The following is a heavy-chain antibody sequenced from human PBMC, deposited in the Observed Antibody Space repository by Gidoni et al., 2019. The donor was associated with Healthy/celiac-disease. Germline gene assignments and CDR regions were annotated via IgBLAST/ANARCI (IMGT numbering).Heavy chain of an antibody. CDR3: ARGAGYSSRWYRGYYYYYMDV. J-gene: IGHJ6*03. V-gene: IGHV4-34*01. CDR1: AWSFTGYS. CDR2: INPSGST. Sequence: QVQLQQWGAVLLKPSETLPLTCALSAWSFTGYSWSWDRQPPGRRQEWVGEINPSGSTNYNRGRKSQVTMSVDTSKKQCYLKMSSANAAETAVNYCARGAGYSSRWYRGYYYYYMDVWGKGTTVTVSS. D-gene: IGHD6-13*01.